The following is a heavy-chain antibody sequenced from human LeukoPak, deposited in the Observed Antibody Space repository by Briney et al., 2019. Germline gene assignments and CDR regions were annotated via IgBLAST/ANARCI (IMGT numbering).Heavy chain of an antibody. CDR2: INHNGNVN. CDR3: ARGGGLDV. CDR1: GFIFSSYW. Sequence: GGSLRLSCAASGFIFSSYWMNWARQAPGKGLEWVASINHNGNVNYYVDSVKGRFTISRDNAKNSLYLQMSNLRAEDTAVYFCARGGGLDVWGQGATVTVSS. D-gene: IGHD3-16*01. V-gene: IGHV3-7*03. J-gene: IGHJ6*02.